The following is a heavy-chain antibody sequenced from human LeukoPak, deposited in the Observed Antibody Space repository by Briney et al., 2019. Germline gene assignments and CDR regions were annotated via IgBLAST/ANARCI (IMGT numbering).Heavy chain of an antibody. J-gene: IGHJ4*02. Sequence: GGSLRLSCAASGFTFSSYEMNWVRQAPGKGLKWVSTISSGGGSTYYADSVKGRFTISRDNSKNTLYLQMNSLRAEDTAVYYCAKDQGGAIFGVVIPQYYFDYWGQGTLVTVSS. CDR1: GFTFSSYE. D-gene: IGHD3-3*01. V-gene: IGHV3-23*01. CDR2: ISSGGGST. CDR3: AKDQGGAIFGVVIPQYYFDY.